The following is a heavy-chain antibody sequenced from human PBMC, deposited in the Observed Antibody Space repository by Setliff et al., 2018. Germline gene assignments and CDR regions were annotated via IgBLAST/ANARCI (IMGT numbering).Heavy chain of an antibody. Sequence: QSGGSLRLSCAASGFTFSSYGMHWVRQAPGKGLEWVAVISYDGSNKYYADSVKGRFTISRDNSKNTLYLQMNSLRAEDTAVYYCARGGDYCGGECYIPPPDSYWGQGTLVTVSS. CDR1: GFTFSSYG. V-gene: IGHV3-30*03. J-gene: IGHJ4*02. CDR2: ISYDGSNK. D-gene: IGHD2-21*01. CDR3: ARGGDYCGGECYIPPPDSY.